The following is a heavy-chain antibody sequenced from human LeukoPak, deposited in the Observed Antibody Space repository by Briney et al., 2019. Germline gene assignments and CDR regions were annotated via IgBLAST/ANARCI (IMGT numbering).Heavy chain of an antibody. CDR1: GFTFSSYA. D-gene: IGHD6-19*01. Sequence: GGSLRLSCAASGFTFSSYAMNWVRQAPGKGLEWASAISGSGGSTYYADSVKGRFTISRDNSKNTLYLQMNSLRAEDTAVYYCAKGGYSSGWTPPYWYFDLWGRGTLVTVSS. CDR3: AKGGYSSGWTPPYWYFDL. CDR2: ISGSGGST. J-gene: IGHJ2*01. V-gene: IGHV3-23*01.